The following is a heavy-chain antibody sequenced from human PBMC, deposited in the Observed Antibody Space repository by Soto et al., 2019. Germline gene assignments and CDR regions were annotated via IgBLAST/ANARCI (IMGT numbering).Heavy chain of an antibody. Sequence: GASVKVSCKASGYTFTSYAMHWVRQAPGQRLEWMGWINAGNGNTKYSQKFQGRVTITRDTSASTAYMELSSLRSEDTAVYYCARASDIVLVPAATDNWFDPWGQGTLVTVSS. J-gene: IGHJ5*02. CDR3: ARASDIVLVPAATDNWFDP. D-gene: IGHD2-2*01. CDR2: INAGNGNT. V-gene: IGHV1-3*01. CDR1: GYTFTSYA.